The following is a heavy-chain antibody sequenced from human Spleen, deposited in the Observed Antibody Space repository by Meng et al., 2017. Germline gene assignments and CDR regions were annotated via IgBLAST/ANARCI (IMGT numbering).Heavy chain of an antibody. CDR1: GYTFTSYD. J-gene: IGHJ1*01. CDR3: ARGPFGYGYFQH. D-gene: IGHD5-12*01. CDR2: MNPNSGNT. V-gene: IGHV1-8*01. Sequence: QGPLVQSGAEVKTPGASVKVSCKPSGYTFTSYDINWVRQATGQGLEWMGWMNPNSGNTVYAQKFQGRVTMTRSTSISTAYMELSSLKSENTAVDYCARGPFGYGYFQHWGQGTLVTVSS.